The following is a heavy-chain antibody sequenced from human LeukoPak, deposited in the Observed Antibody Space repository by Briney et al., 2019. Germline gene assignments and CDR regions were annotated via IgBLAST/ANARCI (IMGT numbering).Heavy chain of an antibody. CDR2: IKTDGSST. CDR1: GFTFSSYW. D-gene: IGHD2/OR15-2a*01. V-gene: IGHV3-74*01. Sequence: GGSLRLSCAASGFTFSSYWMHWVRQAPGKGLVWVSRIKTDGSSTNYADSVKGRFTISRDNAKNTLYLQMNSLRVEDTAVYYCARGNIHSYGLDVWGQGTTVTVSS. CDR3: ARGNIHSYGLDV. J-gene: IGHJ6*02.